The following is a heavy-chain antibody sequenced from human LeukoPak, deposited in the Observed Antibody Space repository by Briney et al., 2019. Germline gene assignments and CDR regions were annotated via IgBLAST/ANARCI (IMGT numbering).Heavy chain of an antibody. Sequence: ASVKVSCKASGYTFTGYYMHWVRQAPGQGLEWMGWINPNSGGTNYAQKFQGRVTMTRDTSISTAYMELSRLRSDDTAVYYCARGHDYGDWVNPTNLGYWGQGTLVTVSS. CDR3: ARGHDYGDWVNPTNLGY. D-gene: IGHD4-17*01. V-gene: IGHV1-2*02. CDR2: INPNSGGT. CDR1: GYTFTGYY. J-gene: IGHJ4*02.